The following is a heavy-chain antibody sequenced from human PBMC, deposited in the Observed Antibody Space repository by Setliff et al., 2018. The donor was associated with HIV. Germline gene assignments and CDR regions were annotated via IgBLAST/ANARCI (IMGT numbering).Heavy chain of an antibody. Sequence: RASVKVSCKASGYTFTSYGISWVRQAPGQGLEWMGWISAYNGNTNYAQKFRGRVTMTTDTSTSTAYMELSRLRSDDTAVYYCALLNHIVVVTALLPGDYWGQGTPVTVSS. CDR3: ALLNHIVVVTALLPGDY. CDR2: ISAYNGNT. J-gene: IGHJ4*02. CDR1: GYTFTSYG. D-gene: IGHD2-21*02. V-gene: IGHV1-18*01.